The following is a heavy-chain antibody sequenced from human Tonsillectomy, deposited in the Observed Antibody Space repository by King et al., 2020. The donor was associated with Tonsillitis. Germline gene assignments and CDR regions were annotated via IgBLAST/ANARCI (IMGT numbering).Heavy chain of an antibody. Sequence: VQLVESGGGLVQPGGSLRLSCAASGFTFSSYGMTWVRQAPGKGLDWVSSLSGSGGRTCYADSVKGRFTISRDTSKNTLYLQMNSLRAEDTAVYYCARLGGYYCDYWGQGTLVTVSS. V-gene: IGHV3-23*04. CDR2: LSGSGGRT. J-gene: IGHJ4*02. CDR1: GFTFSSYG. CDR3: ARLGGYYCDY. D-gene: IGHD2-15*01.